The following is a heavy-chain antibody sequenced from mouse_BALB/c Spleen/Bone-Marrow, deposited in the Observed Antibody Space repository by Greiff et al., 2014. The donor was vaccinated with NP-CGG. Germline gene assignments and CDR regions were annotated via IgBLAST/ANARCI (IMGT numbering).Heavy chain of an antibody. J-gene: IGHJ3*01. Sequence: VQLQQPGAELVRPGALVKLSCKASGFNIKDYYMHWVKQRPEQGLEWIGWIDPENGNTIYDPKFQGKASITPDTSSNTAYLQLSSLTSEDTAVYYRARWDSSGYVGFAYWGQGTLVTVSA. V-gene: IGHV14-1*02. CDR3: ARWDSSGYVGFAY. CDR2: IDPENGNT. CDR1: GFNIKDYY. D-gene: IGHD3-2*01.